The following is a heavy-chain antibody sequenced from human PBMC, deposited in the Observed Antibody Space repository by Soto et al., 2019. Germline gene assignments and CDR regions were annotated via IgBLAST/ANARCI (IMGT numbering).Heavy chain of an antibody. CDR2: IWYDGSNK. V-gene: IGHV3-33*01. Sequence: GGSLRLSCAASGFTFSSYGMHWVRQAPGKGLEWVAVIWYDGSNKYYADSVKGRFTISRDNSKNRLYLQMNSLRAEDTAVYYCARQNYDFWSGYPGLGGYFDYWGQGTLVTVSS. D-gene: IGHD3-3*01. CDR1: GFTFSSYG. J-gene: IGHJ4*02. CDR3: ARQNYDFWSGYPGLGGYFDY.